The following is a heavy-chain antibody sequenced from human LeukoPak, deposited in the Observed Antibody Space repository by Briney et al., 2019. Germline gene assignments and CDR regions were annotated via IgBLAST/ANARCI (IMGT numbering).Heavy chain of an antibody. Sequence: PSETLSLTCTVSGGSISSYYWSWLRQPPGKGLEWIGFIYYSGSTHYKSSLKSRVTISVDTSKNQFSLRLTSVTVADTAVYYCARHSGSSPHYFDYWGQGTLVTVSS. CDR1: GGSISSYY. D-gene: IGHD1-26*01. J-gene: IGHJ4*02. V-gene: IGHV4-59*08. CDR3: ARHSGSSPHYFDY. CDR2: IYYSGST.